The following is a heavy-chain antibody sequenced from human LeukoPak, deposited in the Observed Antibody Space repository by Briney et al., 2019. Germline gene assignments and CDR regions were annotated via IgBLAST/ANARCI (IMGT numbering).Heavy chain of an antibody. Sequence: ASVKVSCKASGYTFTGYYMHWVRQAPGQGLEWMGWINPNTGGTNYAQKFQGRVTMTRDTAISTAYMELGRLTSDDTAVYYCARIEYSSLGYFDYWGQGTLVTVSS. J-gene: IGHJ4*02. D-gene: IGHD6-6*01. CDR2: INPNTGGT. V-gene: IGHV1-2*02. CDR3: ARIEYSSLGYFDY. CDR1: GYTFTGYY.